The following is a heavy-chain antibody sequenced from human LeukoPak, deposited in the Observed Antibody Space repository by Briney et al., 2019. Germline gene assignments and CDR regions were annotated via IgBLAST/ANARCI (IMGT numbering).Heavy chain of an antibody. CDR3: ARRDVLTGPIDY. V-gene: IGHV3-66*01. J-gene: IGHJ4*02. CDR1: GFTVSRKY. D-gene: IGHD3-9*01. CDR2: IYSGGTT. Sequence: GGSLRLSCAASGFTVSRKYMSWVRQAPGKGLEWVSVIYSGGTTYYADSVKGRFTISRDNSKNTLYLQMNSLRAEDTAVYYCARRDVLTGPIDYWGQGTLVTVSS.